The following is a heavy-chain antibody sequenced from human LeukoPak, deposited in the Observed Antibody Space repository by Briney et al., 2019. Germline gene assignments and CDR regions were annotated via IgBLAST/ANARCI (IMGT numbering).Heavy chain of an antibody. CDR3: AREYCSGGSCYQSTHYYMDV. V-gene: IGHV5-51*01. CDR1: GYIFTSYW. J-gene: IGHJ6*03. D-gene: IGHD2-15*01. CDR2: IYPGDSDT. Sequence: GASLKISCKASGYIFTSYWIGWVRQMPGKGLEWMGIIYPGDSDTRYSPSFQGQVTISVDKSISTAYLQWSSLKASDTAMYYCAREYCSGGSCYQSTHYYMDVWGKGTTVTVSS.